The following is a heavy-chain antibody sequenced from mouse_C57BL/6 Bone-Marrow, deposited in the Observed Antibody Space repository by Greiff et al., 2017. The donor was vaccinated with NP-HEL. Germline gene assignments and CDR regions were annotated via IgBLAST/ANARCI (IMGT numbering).Heavy chain of an antibody. V-gene: IGHV1-81*01. Sequence: VQLQQSGAELARPGASVKLSCKASGYTFTSYGISWVKQRTGQGLEWIGEIYPRSGNTYYNEKFKGKVILTADKASSIAYMELRSLTSEDSAVYFCGRSHYGYGGSYWDFDVWGTGTAVTVCS. D-gene: IGHD2-2*01. J-gene: IGHJ1*03. CDR3: GRSHYGYGGSYWDFDV. CDR1: GYTFTSYG. CDR2: IYPRSGNT.